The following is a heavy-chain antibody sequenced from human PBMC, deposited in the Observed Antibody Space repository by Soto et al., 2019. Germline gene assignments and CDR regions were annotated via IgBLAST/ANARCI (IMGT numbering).Heavy chain of an antibody. J-gene: IGHJ4*02. Sequence: PGGSLRLSCAASGFTFSSYAMRWVRQAPGKGLEWVSAISGSGGSTYHADSVKGRFTISRDNSKNTLYLQMNSLRAGGTVVYYCAKDDLIATGRPQNYWGQGTLVTVSS. V-gene: IGHV3-23*01. CDR3: AKDDLIATGRPQNY. CDR1: GFTFSSYA. CDR2: ISGSGGST. D-gene: IGHD1-1*01.